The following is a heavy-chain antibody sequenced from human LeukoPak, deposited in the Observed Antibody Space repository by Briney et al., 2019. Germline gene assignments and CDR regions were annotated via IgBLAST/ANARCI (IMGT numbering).Heavy chain of an antibody. CDR1: GFTVSSNY. CDR2: IYSGGST. D-gene: IGHD1-26*01. J-gene: IGHJ4*02. Sequence: GGSLRLSCAASGFTVSSNYMSWVRQAPGKGLEWVSVIYSGGSTYYADSVKGRFTISRDNSKNTLYLQMNSLRAEDTAVYYCARDFRESSGATSLSADYWGQGTLVTVSS. V-gene: IGHV3-53*01. CDR3: ARDFRESSGATSLSADY.